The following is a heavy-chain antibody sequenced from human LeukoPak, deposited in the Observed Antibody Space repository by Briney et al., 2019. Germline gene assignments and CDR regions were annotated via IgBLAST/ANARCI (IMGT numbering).Heavy chain of an antibody. CDR3: ALEMSSSSWTSFDY. CDR1: GFTFSSYG. Sequence: GGSLRLSCAASGFTFSSYGMHWVRQAPGKGLEWVAVIWYDGSNKYYADSVKGRFTISRDNTKNTLYLQMNSLRAEDTAVYYCALEMSSSSWTSFDYWGQGTLVTVSS. J-gene: IGHJ4*02. CDR2: IWYDGSNK. V-gene: IGHV3-33*01. D-gene: IGHD6-13*01.